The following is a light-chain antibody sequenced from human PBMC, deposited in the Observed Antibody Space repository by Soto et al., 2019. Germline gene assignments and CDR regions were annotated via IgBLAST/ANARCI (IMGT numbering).Light chain of an antibody. CDR2: DVS. V-gene: IGLV2-11*01. CDR3: CSYAGSYTYYG. CDR1: SSDVGGYNY. J-gene: IGLJ1*01. Sequence: QSVLTQPRSVSGSPGQSVTISCTGTSSDVGGYNYVSWYQQHPGKAPKLMIYDVSKRPSGVPDHFSGSKSGNTASLTIFGLQAEDEADYYCCSYAGSYTYYGFGTGTKVTVL.